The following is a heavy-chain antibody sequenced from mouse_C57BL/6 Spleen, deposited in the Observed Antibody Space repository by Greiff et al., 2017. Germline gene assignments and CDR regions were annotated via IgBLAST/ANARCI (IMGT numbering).Heavy chain of an antibody. CDR1: GYTFTDYE. CDR3: TRFRLLQAMGD. Sequence: VKLMESGAELVRPGASVTLSCKASGYTFTDYEMHWVKQTPVHGLEWIGAIDPETGGTAYNQKFKGKAILTADTSSSTAYMELRSLTSEDSAVYYCTRFRLLQAMGDWGQGTSVTVDS. V-gene: IGHV1-15*01. CDR2: IDPETGGT. D-gene: IGHD2-3*01. J-gene: IGHJ4*01.